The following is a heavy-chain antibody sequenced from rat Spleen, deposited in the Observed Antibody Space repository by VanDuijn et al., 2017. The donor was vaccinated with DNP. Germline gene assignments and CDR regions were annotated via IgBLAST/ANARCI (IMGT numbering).Heavy chain of an antibody. CDR1: GFTFSDYA. D-gene: IGHD1-1*01. Sequence: EVQLVESGGGLVQPGRSLKLSCAASGFTFSDYAMAWVRQAPKKGLEWVAAISPSGSRPYSPDSVKGRFTISRDTAKSSLYLQMNSLKSEDTATYYCTRGGTVVTGYFDYWGQGVMVTVSS. V-gene: IGHV5-7*01. CDR2: ISPSGSRP. CDR3: TRGGTVVTGYFDY. J-gene: IGHJ2*01.